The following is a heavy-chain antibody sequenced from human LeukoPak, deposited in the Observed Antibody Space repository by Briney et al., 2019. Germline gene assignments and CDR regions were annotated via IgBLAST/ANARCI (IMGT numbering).Heavy chain of an antibody. D-gene: IGHD3-22*01. Sequence: SETLSLTCAVYGGSFSGYYWSWIRQPPGKGLEWIGEINHSGSTNYNPSLKSRVTISVDTSKNQFSLKLSSVTAADTAVYYCARKGPYYYDSSGYCFDYWGQGTLVTVSS. CDR3: ARKGPYYYDSSGYCFDY. CDR1: GGSFSGYY. V-gene: IGHV4-34*01. CDR2: INHSGST. J-gene: IGHJ4*02.